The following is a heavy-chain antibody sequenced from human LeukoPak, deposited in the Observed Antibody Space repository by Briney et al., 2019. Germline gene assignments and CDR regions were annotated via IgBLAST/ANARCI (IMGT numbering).Heavy chain of an antibody. D-gene: IGHD6-13*01. CDR1: GFTFGDYA. CDR3: TASYSSSWYGGAFDI. J-gene: IGHJ3*02. Sequence: GGSLRLSCTASGFTFGDYAMSWSRQAPGKGLEWVGFIRSKAYGGTTEYAASVKGRFTISRDDSKSIAYLQMNSLKTEDTAVYYCTASYSSSWYGGAFDIWGQGTMVTVSS. V-gene: IGHV3-49*03. CDR2: IRSKAYGGTT.